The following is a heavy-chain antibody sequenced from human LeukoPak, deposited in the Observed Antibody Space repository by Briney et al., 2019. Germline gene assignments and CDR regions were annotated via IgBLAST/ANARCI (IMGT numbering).Heavy chain of an antibody. Sequence: RASVKVSCEASGYTLTKYGISWVRQAPGQGPEWMGWISGYNGNTNYAQKFQGRDTMTTDTSTSTAYMELRDLKSDDTAVYYCGRDYYYGTSAPYNFGIDVWGQGTTVTVSS. V-gene: IGHV1-18*04. CDR3: GRDYYYGTSAPYNFGIDV. CDR1: GYTLTKYG. D-gene: IGHD3-10*01. J-gene: IGHJ6*02. CDR2: ISGYNGNT.